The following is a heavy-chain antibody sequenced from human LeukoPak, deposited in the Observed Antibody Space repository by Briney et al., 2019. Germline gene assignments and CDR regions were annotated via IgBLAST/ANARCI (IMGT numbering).Heavy chain of an antibody. Sequence: PSETLSLTCAVYGGSFSGYYWSWIRQPPGKGLEWIGEINHSGSTNYNPSLKSRVTISVGTSKNQFSLKLSSVTAADTAVYYCARGWMGNWFDPWGQGTLVTVSS. CDR3: ARGWMGNWFDP. CDR2: INHSGST. V-gene: IGHV4-34*01. D-gene: IGHD2-2*03. CDR1: GGSFSGYY. J-gene: IGHJ5*02.